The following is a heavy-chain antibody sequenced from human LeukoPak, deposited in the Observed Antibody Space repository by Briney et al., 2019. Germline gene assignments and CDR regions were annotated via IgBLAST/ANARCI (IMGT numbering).Heavy chain of an antibody. V-gene: IGHV3-21*01. CDR2: ISSSSSYI. D-gene: IGHD6-6*01. CDR1: GFTFSSYS. Sequence: PGGSLRLSCAASGFTFSSYSMNWVRQAPGKGLEWVSSISSSSSYIYYADSVKGRFTISRDNAKNSLYLQMNSLRAEDTAVYYCAREGRDIAARMRPLGYYYYYMDVWGKGTTVTVSS. CDR3: AREGRDIAARMRPLGYYYYYMDV. J-gene: IGHJ6*03.